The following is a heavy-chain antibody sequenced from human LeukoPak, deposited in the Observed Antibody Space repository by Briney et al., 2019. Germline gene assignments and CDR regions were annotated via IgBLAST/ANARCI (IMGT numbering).Heavy chain of an antibody. D-gene: IGHD4-17*01. J-gene: IGHJ5*02. Sequence: GGSLRLSCAASGFTFSSYEMNWVRQAPGKGLEWVSYISSSGSTIYYADSVKGRFTISRDNAKNSVYLQMNSLRAEDTAVYYCARGVNDYGDFTPTRFDPWGQGTLVTVSS. CDR3: ARGVNDYGDFTPTRFDP. V-gene: IGHV3-48*03. CDR2: ISSSGSTI. CDR1: GFTFSSYE.